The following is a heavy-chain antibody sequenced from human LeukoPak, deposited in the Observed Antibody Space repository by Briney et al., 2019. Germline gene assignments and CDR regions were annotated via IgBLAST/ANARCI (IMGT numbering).Heavy chain of an antibody. CDR2: ISGYNGNN. CDR3: ATDWDDGCSRTSCPSFDY. J-gene: IGHJ4*02. V-gene: IGHV1-18*01. D-gene: IGHD2-2*01. Sequence: AAVNVPRLASGYSFNRYGIRGVRPAPVQELEWMGWISGYNGNNNFPQKLQGRVNMNTDTPTSPAYIDLTRARSDDPALYHCATDWDDGCSRTSCPSFDYWGQGNRATVSS. CDR1: GYSFNRYG.